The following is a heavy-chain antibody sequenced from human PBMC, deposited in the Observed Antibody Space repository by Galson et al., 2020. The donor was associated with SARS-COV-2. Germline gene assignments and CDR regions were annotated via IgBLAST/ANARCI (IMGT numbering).Heavy chain of an antibody. CDR2: INHSGSA. CDR3: ARGSLEHGHNYPNVLDY. D-gene: IGHD5-12*01. CDR1: GGSFTNYY. V-gene: IGHV4-34*01. J-gene: IGHJ4*02. Sequence: SETLSLTCAVYGGSFTNYYWTWIRQSPGKGLEWVGEINHSGSASYNPSLKSRVAMSVDPSSNQFTLTLTSVTAADTAVYYCARGSLEHGHNYPNVLDYWGQGTLVTVSS.